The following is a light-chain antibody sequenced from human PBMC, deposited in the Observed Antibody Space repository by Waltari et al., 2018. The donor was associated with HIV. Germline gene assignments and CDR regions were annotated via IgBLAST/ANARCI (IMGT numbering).Light chain of an antibody. CDR1: SSNIGSNY. J-gene: IGLJ2*01. V-gene: IGLV1-47*01. CDR3: AAWDDSLNGVV. CDR2: RSN. Sequence: QSVLTQPPSASGTPGQRVTISCSGSSSNIGSNYVYWYRQLPGTAPKLLIYRSNQRPSGVPDRFSGSKSGTSASLAISGLRSEDEADYYWAAWDDSLNGVVFGGGTKLTVL.